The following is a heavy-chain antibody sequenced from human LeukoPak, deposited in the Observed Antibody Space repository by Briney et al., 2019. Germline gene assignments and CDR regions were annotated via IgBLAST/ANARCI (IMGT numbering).Heavy chain of an antibody. D-gene: IGHD6-6*01. CDR1: GYTFTSYD. CDR2: MNPNSGNT. CDR3: ARGGAIAAPTQYYYYMDV. Sequence: ASVKVSCKASGYTFTSYDINWVRQATGQGLEWMGWMNPNSGNTGYAQKFQGRVTITRNTSISTAYMELSSLRSEDTAVYYCARGGAIAAPTQYYYYMDVWGKGTTVTVSS. J-gene: IGHJ6*03. V-gene: IGHV1-8*01.